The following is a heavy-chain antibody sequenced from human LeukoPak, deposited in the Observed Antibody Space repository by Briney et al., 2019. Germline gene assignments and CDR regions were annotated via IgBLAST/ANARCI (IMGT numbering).Heavy chain of an antibody. CDR3: ARDPYCSSTSCYGW. J-gene: IGHJ4*02. V-gene: IGHV3-7*01. Sequence: GGSLRLSCAASGFTFSSYWMSWFRQAPGKGLEWVANIKQDGSEKYYVDSVKGRFTISRDNAKNSLYLQMNSLRAEDTAVYYCARDPYCSSTSCYGWWGQGTLVTVSS. CDR1: GFTFSSYW. CDR2: IKQDGSEK. D-gene: IGHD2-2*01.